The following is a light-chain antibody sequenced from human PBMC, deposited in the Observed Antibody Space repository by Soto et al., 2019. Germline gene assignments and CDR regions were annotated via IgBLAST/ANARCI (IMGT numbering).Light chain of an antibody. Sequence: QSALTQPASVSGSPGQSITISCTGTSSDFGGYNYVSWYQQYPGKVPKLLIYHVSNRPSGVSNRFSGSKSGNTASLTISGLQAEDEADYFCTSFTSDNLYVFGTGPKVTVL. CDR3: TSFTSDNLYV. V-gene: IGLV2-14*03. J-gene: IGLJ1*01. CDR1: SSDFGGYNY. CDR2: HVS.